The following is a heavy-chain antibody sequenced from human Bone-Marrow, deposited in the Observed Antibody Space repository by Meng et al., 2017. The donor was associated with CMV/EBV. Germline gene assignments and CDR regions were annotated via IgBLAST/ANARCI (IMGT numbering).Heavy chain of an antibody. V-gene: IGHV3-30*02. D-gene: IGHD5-18*01. Sequence: SCAASGFTFSSYSMHWVRQAPGKGLEWVAFIRYDGSNKYYADSVKGRFTISRDNSKNTLYLQMNSLRAEDTAVYYCAKDAAMVSNYYYYGMDVWGQGTTVTVSS. CDR2: IRYDGSNK. J-gene: IGHJ6*02. CDR3: AKDAAMVSNYYYYGMDV. CDR1: GFTFSSYS.